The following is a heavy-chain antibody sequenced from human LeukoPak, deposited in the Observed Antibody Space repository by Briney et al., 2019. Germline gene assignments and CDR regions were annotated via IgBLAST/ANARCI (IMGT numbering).Heavy chain of an antibody. V-gene: IGHV3-74*01. D-gene: IGHD6-19*01. CDR1: GFTFSSSW. Sequence: GGSLRLSCVASGFTFSSSWMHWVRQAPGKGLVWVSRIYSDGRTTDYADSVKGRFTISRDNAKNTLHLQMNSLRAEDTAVYYCARDVQAGPGYWGQGTLVTVSS. J-gene: IGHJ4*02. CDR2: IYSDGRTT. CDR3: ARDVQAGPGY.